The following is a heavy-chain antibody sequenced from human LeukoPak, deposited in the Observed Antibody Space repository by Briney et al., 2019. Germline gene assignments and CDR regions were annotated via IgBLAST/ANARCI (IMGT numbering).Heavy chain of an antibody. Sequence: GGSLRLSCAASGFTFSSYSMNWVRQAPGKGLEWVSSISSSSSYIYYADSVKGRFTISRDNAKNSLYLQMNSLRAEDTAVYYCARDVRGYANNFVYWGQGTLVTVSS. D-gene: IGHD3-22*01. CDR3: ARDVRGYANNFVY. CDR1: GFTFSSYS. J-gene: IGHJ4*02. CDR2: ISSSSSYI. V-gene: IGHV3-21*01.